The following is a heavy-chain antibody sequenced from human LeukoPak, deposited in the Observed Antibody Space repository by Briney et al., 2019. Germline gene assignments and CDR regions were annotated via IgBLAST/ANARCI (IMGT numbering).Heavy chain of an antibody. Sequence: SETLSLTCTVSGGSISSSSYYWGWIRQPPGKGLEWIGSIYYSGSTYYNPSLKSRVTISVDTSKNQFSLKLSSVTAADTAVYYCARQPIAAAGRPNYFDYWGQGTLVTVSS. CDR2: IYYSGST. J-gene: IGHJ4*02. V-gene: IGHV4-39*01. CDR1: GGSISSSSYY. D-gene: IGHD6-13*01. CDR3: ARQPIAAAGRPNYFDY.